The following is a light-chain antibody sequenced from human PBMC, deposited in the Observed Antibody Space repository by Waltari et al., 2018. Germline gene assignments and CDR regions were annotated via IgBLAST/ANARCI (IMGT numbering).Light chain of an antibody. J-gene: IGLJ1*01. CDR3: YSTDITGDLCV. V-gene: IGLV3-10*01. CDR2: EDR. CDR1: ALARKC. Sequence: SYELTQPPSLSVSPGHTARITCSGPALARKCSYWYQQKSGQAPVLVIYEDRERPSGIPERFSGSSSGTMATLTISEAQVEDEADYFCYSTDITGDLCVFGTGTRVTVL.